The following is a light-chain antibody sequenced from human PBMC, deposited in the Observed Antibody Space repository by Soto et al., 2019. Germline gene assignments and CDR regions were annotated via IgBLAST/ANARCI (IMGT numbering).Light chain of an antibody. CDR3: QQLDLYPST. CDR1: QDINSY. J-gene: IGKJ4*01. V-gene: IGKV1-9*01. Sequence: MQLTQSPSSLSASVGDRVTITCRASQDINSYLAWYQQKPGKAPNLLIYAATSLQSGVPSRFSGSGSGTEFTLTISSLQPEDFATYYCQQLDLYPSTFGGGTKVEI. CDR2: AAT.